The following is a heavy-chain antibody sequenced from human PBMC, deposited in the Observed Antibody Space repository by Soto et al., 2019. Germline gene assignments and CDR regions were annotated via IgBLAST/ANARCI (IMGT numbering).Heavy chain of an antibody. D-gene: IGHD2-2*01. V-gene: IGHV3-21*01. CDR2: ISSSSSYI. CDR1: GFTFSSYS. CDR3: ASFYPPNPAAIHPTHYYYYYGMDV. J-gene: IGHJ6*02. Sequence: GGCLRLSCAPSGFTFSSYSMNWVRQAPGKGLEWVSSISSSSSYIYYADSVKGRFTISRDNAKNSLYLQMNSLRAEDTAVYYCASFYPPNPAAIHPTHYYYYYGMDVWGQGTTVTVSS.